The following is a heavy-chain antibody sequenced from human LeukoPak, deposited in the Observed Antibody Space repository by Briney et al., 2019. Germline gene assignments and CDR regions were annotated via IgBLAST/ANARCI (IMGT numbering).Heavy chain of an antibody. CDR1: GGSIMRGDYY. J-gene: IGHJ6*02. CDR3: ARDRISGWFGESYYGMDV. V-gene: IGHV4-30-4*01. D-gene: IGHD3-10*01. Sequence: PSQTLSLTCIVSGGSIMRGDYYWSWIRQAPGKGLEWIGYIYYSGSTYYNPSLKSRVTISVDTSKNQFSLKLSSVTAADTAVYYCARDRISGWFGESYYGMDVWGQGTTVTVSS. CDR2: IYYSGST.